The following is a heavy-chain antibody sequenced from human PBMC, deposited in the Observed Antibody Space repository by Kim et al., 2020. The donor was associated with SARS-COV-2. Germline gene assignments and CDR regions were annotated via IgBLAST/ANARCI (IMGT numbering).Heavy chain of an antibody. CDR1: GGTFSSYA. V-gene: IGHV1-69*13. D-gene: IGHD3-22*01. J-gene: IGHJ4*02. CDR2: IIPIFGTA. CDR3: ARARGMEYDSSGYYYSLDY. Sequence: SVKVSCKASGGTFSSYAISWVRQAPGQGLEWMGGIIPIFGTANYAQKFQGRVTITADESTSTAYMELSSLRSEDTAVYYCARARGMEYDSSGYYYSLDYWGQGTLVTVSS.